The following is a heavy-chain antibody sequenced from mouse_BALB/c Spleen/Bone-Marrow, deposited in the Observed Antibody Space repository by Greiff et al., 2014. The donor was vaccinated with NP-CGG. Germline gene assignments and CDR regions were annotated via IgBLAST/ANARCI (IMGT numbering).Heavy chain of an antibody. Sequence: LQESGSELVRPGASVKLSCKASGYTFTSYCMHWVKQRPGQGLEWIGNIYPGSGSTNYDEKFKSKATLTVDTSSSTAYMQLSSLTSEDSAVYYCTPRLRYWGQGTTLTVSS. D-gene: IGHD1-2*01. V-gene: IGHV1S22*01. J-gene: IGHJ2*01. CDR1: GYTFTSYC. CDR3: TPRLRY. CDR2: IYPGSGST.